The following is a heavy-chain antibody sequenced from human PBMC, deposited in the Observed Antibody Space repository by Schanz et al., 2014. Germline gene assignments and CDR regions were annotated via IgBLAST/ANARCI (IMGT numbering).Heavy chain of an antibody. CDR2: ISGSGGST. J-gene: IGHJ3*02. D-gene: IGHD3-10*01. Sequence: EVQLVESGGGLVQPGGSLRLSCTASGFTLSNYAMSWVRQAPGKGLEWVSAISGSGGSTYYADSVKGRFTISRDNSKNTLYLQMNSLRAEDTAVYYCAKGRFGELSAFDIWGQGTRVTVSS. CDR1: GFTLSNYA. V-gene: IGHV3-23*04. CDR3: AKGRFGELSAFDI.